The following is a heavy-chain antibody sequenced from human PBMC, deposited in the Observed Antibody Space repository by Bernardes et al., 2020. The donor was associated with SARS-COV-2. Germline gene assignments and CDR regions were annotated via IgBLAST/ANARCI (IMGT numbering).Heavy chain of an antibody. V-gene: IGHV3-74*01. CDR1: GITFSSYW. D-gene: IGHD3-22*01. Sequence: GGSLRLSCAASGITFSSYWMHWVRQAPGKGLVWVSRINSDGSSTSYADSVKGRFTISRDNAKNTLYLQMNSLRAEDTAVYYCASSWFGFYDSSGYLDYWGQGTLVTVSS. CDR3: ASSWFGFYDSSGYLDY. J-gene: IGHJ4*02. CDR2: INSDGSST.